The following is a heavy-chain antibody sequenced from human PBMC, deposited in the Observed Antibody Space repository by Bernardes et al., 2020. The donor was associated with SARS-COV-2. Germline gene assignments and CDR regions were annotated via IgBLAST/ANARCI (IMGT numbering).Heavy chain of an antibody. D-gene: IGHD6-19*01. J-gene: IGHJ4*02. V-gene: IGHV3-74*01. Sequence: GGSLRLSCAASGFDFSNSWMHWVRQPPGKGLVWVSRIKTDGNTDYDDSVKGRFTVSRDNTRNTLYLQVNSLRVEDMAVYYCVRFGDPSGWGQETLVTVSS. CDR1: GFDFSNSW. CDR2: IKTDGNT. CDR3: VRFGDPSG.